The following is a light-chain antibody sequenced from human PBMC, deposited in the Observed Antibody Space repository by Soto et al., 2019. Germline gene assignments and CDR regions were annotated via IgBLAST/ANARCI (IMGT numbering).Light chain of an antibody. CDR2: EDI. J-gene: IGLJ3*02. CDR1: SSDFRTYHI. V-gene: IGLV2-23*01. CDR3: CSSAGSGASGM. Sequence: QSALTQPASVSGSPGQSITISCTGTSSDFRTYHIVSWFQQHPGKAPKLIIYEDINRPSGISNRFSGSRSGNTASLTVSGLQAEDEANYFCCSSAGSGASGMFGGGTKLTVL.